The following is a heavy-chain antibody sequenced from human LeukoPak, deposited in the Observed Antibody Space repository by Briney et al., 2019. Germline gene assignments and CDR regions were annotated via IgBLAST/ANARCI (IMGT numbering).Heavy chain of an antibody. CDR1: GGSFSGYY. CDR2: IYYSGST. J-gene: IGHJ5*02. D-gene: IGHD4-17*01. CDR3: ARDRDYGGWFDP. Sequence: SETLSLTCAVYGGSFSGYYWSWIRQPPGKGLEWIGYIYYSGSTNYNPSLKSRVTISVDTSKNQFSLKLSSVTAADTAVYYCARDRDYGGWFDPWGQGTLVTVSS. V-gene: IGHV4-59*01.